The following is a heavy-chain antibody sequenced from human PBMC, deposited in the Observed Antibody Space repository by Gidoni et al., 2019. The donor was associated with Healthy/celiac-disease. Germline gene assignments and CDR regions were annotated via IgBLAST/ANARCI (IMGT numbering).Heavy chain of an antibody. D-gene: IGHD3-10*01. CDR3: ARDGPLGGGDYYYYGMDV. Sequence: QVQLQESGPGLVKPSETLSLTCTVSGGSISSYYWSWIRQPPGKGLEWIGYIYYSGSTNYNPSLKSRVTISVDTPKNQFSLKLSSVTAADTAVYYCARDGPLGGGDYYYYGMDVWGQGTTVTVSS. J-gene: IGHJ6*02. CDR2: IYYSGST. CDR1: GGSISSYY. V-gene: IGHV4-59*01.